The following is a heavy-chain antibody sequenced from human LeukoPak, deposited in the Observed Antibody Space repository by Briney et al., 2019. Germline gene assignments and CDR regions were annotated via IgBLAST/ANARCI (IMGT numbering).Heavy chain of an antibody. CDR2: IYYSGST. V-gene: IGHV4-39*01. D-gene: IGHD3-22*01. CDR3: ASRSAVVVITYYDYWYFDL. J-gene: IGHJ2*01. CDR1: GGSISSSSYS. Sequence: PSETLSLTCTVSGGSISSSSYSWGWIRQPPGKGLEWIGSIYYSGSTYYNPSLKSRVTISVDTSKNQFSLKLSSVTAADTAVYYCASRSAVVVITYYDYWYFDLWGRGTLVTVSS.